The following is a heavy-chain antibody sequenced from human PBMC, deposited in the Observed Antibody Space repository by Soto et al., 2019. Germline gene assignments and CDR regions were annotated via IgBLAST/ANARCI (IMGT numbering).Heavy chain of an antibody. CDR3: ARVGPSRVYYYYGMDV. J-gene: IGHJ6*02. Sequence: GGSLRLSCAASGFTFSSYWMHWVRQAPGKGLVWVSRINSDGSSTSYTDSVKGRFTISRDNAKNTLYLQMNSLRAEDTAVYYCARVGPSRVYYYYGMDVWGQGTTVTVSS. V-gene: IGHV3-74*01. CDR2: INSDGSST. CDR1: GFTFSSYW.